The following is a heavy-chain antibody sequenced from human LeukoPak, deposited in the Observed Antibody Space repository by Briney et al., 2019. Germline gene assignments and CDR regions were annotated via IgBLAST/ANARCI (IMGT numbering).Heavy chain of an antibody. CDR1: GVSIRSKY. CDR3: ARDLAGPNDAFDI. J-gene: IGHJ3*02. V-gene: IGHV4-59*01. Sequence: SETLSLTCTASGVSIRSKYWSWLRQPPGKRLEWLGYISSSGTTNYNPSLKSRVTISVDTSKNQFSLHLRSVTAADTAVYYCARDLAGPNDAFDIWGRGTMVTVSS. D-gene: IGHD6-19*01. CDR2: ISSSGTT.